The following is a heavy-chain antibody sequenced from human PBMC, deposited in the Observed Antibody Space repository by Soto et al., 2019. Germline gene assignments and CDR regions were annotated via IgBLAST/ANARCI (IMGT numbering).Heavy chain of an antibody. V-gene: IGHV3-74*01. Sequence: EVQLVESGGGLVQPGGSLRLSCAASGFTLSSYWMHWVRQAPGKGLVWISRINIDGSSTSDADSVKGRFTISRDNAKNTLYVQVNSLRAEETDVYYCARSRDGYNFVGDCWGQGTLVTVSS. CDR3: ARSRDGYNFVGDC. D-gene: IGHD5-12*01. J-gene: IGHJ4*02. CDR1: GFTLSSYW. CDR2: INIDGSST.